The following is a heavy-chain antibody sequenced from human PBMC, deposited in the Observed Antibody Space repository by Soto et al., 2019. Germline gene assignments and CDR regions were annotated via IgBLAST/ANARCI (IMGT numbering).Heavy chain of an antibody. CDR1: GYSISSGYY. CDR3: ARVRGGGMDV. D-gene: IGHD3-16*01. J-gene: IGHJ6*02. Sequence: SETLSLTCAVSGYSISSGYYWGWIRQPPGKGLEWIGSIYHSGSTYYNPSLKSRVTISVDTSKNQFSLRLSSVTAADTAVYYCARVRGGGMDVWGQGTTVTVSS. CDR2: IYHSGST. V-gene: IGHV4-38-2*01.